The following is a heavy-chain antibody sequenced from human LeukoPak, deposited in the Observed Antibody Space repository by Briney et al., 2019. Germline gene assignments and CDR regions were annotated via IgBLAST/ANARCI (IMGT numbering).Heavy chain of an antibody. J-gene: IGHJ5*02. D-gene: IGHD4-17*01. Sequence: PGGSLRLSCAASGFTVSSNYTSWVRQAPGKGLEWVSAISGSGGSTYYADSVKGRFTISRDNSKNTLYLQMNSLRAEDTAVYYCAKASNRGETTVNFWFDPWGQGTLVTVSS. CDR3: AKASNRGETTVNFWFDP. CDR2: ISGSGGST. V-gene: IGHV3-23*01. CDR1: GFTVSSNY.